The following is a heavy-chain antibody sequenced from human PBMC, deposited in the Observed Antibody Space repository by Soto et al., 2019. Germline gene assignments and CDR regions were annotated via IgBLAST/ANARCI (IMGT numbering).Heavy chain of an antibody. CDR2: ISSSSSTI. V-gene: IGHV3-48*02. Sequence: PWVSLRLSCAPSAFTFSSYSRNWVRQAPRKWLEWVSSISSSSSTIYYADSVNCRFTISRDNAKHSLYLQMNSLRDEDTAVYYCARDLGGPYGDYYYGMDVWGQGTTVTVSS. CDR1: AFTFSSYS. J-gene: IGHJ6*02. D-gene: IGHD4-17*01. CDR3: ARDLGGPYGDYYYGMDV.